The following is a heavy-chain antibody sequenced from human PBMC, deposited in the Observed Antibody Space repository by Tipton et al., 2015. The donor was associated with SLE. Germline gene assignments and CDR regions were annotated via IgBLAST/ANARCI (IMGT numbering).Heavy chain of an antibody. V-gene: IGHV3-30-3*01. CDR2: ISYDGSNK. J-gene: IGHJ4*02. CDR3: AKDGDYGGNSGYFDY. CDR1: GFTFSSYA. Sequence: SLRLSCAASGFTFSSYAMHWVRQAPGKGLEWVAVISYDGSNKYYADSVKGRFTISRDNSKNTLYLQMNSLRAEDTAVYYCAKDGDYGGNSGYFDYWGQGTLVTVSS. D-gene: IGHD4-23*01.